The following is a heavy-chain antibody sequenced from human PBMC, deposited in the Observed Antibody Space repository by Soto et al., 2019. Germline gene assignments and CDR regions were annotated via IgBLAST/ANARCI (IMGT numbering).Heavy chain of an antibody. CDR1: GDSITSSSYY. V-gene: IGHV4-39*01. CDR2: IYYNGNTYFNSGST. CDR3: ARTNCNYLSIPS. J-gene: IGHJ5*02. D-gene: IGHD1-7*01. Sequence: SETLSLTCTVSGDSITSSSYYWGWIRQPPGKGLEWIGNIYYNGNTYFNSGSTYYNPSLKSRVTISGDTSKNQFSLQLTSVTAADTAVYYCARTNCNYLSIPSCGQGTLVTVSS.